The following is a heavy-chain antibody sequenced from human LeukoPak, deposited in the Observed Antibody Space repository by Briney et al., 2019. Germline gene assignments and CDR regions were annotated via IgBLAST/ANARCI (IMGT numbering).Heavy chain of an antibody. D-gene: IGHD6-13*01. J-gene: IGHJ4*02. Sequence: ASVKVSCKASGGTFSSYAISWVRQAPGQGLEWMGGIIPIFGTANYAQKFQGRVTITADKSTSTAYMELSSLRSEDTAVYYCARVGVYGDYDYWGQGTLVTVSS. CDR3: ARVGVYGDYDY. CDR2: IIPIFGTA. CDR1: GGTFSSYA. V-gene: IGHV1-69*06.